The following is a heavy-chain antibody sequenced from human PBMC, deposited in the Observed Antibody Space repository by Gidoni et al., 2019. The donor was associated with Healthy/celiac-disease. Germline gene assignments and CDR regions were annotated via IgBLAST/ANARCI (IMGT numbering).Heavy chain of an antibody. V-gene: IGHV3-30-3*01. CDR2: ISYDGSNK. CDR3: ARESPSFVLDY. Sequence: QVQLVESGGGVVQPGRSLSLSCAASGFTFSSYAMHWVRQAPGKGLEWVAVISYDGSNKYYADSVKGRFTISRDNSKNTLYLQMNSLRAEDTAVYYCARESPSFVLDYWGQGTLVTVSS. CDR1: GFTFSSYA. J-gene: IGHJ4*02.